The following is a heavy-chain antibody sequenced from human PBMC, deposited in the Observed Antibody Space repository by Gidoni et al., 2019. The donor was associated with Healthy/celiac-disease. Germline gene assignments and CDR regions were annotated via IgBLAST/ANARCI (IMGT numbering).Heavy chain of an antibody. CDR2: ISSSSSYI. J-gene: IGHJ6*02. V-gene: IGHV3-21*01. CDR1: GFTFSSYS. CDR3: AREDNYYYGMDV. Sequence: EVQLVESGGGLVKPGGSLRLSCAASGFTFSSYSMNWVRQAPGKGLEWVSSISSSSSYIYYADSVKGRFTISRDNAKNSLYLQMNSLRAEDTAVYYCAREDNYYYGMDVWGQGTTVTVSS.